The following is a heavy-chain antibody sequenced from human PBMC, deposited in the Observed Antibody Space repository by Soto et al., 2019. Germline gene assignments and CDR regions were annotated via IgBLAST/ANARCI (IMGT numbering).Heavy chain of an antibody. V-gene: IGHV5-51*01. CDR3: VRSAGNRGLLSEY. CDR1: GYTFTSYW. J-gene: IGHJ4*02. Sequence: PGESLKISCKGSGYTFTSYWIGWVRQMPGEGLEWLGVIYPGDSDTRYSPSFQGQVTISADKSINTAYLQWGSLKASDSAIYYCVRSAGNRGLLSEYWGQGTLVTVYS. CDR2: IYPGDSDT. D-gene: IGHD2-15*01.